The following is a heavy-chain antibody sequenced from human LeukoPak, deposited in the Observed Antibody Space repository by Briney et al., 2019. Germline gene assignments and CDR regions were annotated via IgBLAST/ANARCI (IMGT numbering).Heavy chain of an antibody. CDR1: GFTFSDYY. V-gene: IGHV3-11*04. CDR2: ISSSGSTI. J-gene: IGHJ4*02. CDR3: ATYDSSGYSDY. Sequence: GGSLRLSCAASGFTFSDYYMSWIRQAPGKGLEWVSYISSSGSTIYYADSVKGRFTISRDNAKNSLYLQMNSLRAEDTAVYCCATYDSSGYSDYWGQGTLVTVSS. D-gene: IGHD3-22*01.